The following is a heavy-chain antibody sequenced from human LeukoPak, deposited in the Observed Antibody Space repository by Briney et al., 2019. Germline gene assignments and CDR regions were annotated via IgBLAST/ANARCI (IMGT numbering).Heavy chain of an antibody. CDR3: ARGPGETYYYDSSGYPLDY. Sequence: PSETLSLTCTVSGGSISSYYWSWIRQPPGKGLEWIGYIYYSGSINYNPSLKSRVTISVDTSKNQFSLKLSSVTAADTAVYYCARGPGETYYYDSSGYPLDYWGQGTLVTVSS. D-gene: IGHD3-22*01. J-gene: IGHJ4*02. CDR2: IYYSGSI. V-gene: IGHV4-59*01. CDR1: GGSISSYY.